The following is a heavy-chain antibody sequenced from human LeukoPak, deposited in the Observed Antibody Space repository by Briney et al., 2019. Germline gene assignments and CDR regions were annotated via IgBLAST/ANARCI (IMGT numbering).Heavy chain of an antibody. V-gene: IGHV3-23*01. CDR1: GFTFSNAW. D-gene: IGHD2-2*01. Sequence: GGSLRLSCAASGFTFSNAWMSWVRQAPGKGLEWVSAISGSGGSTYYADSVKGRFTISRDNSKNTLYLQMNSLRAEDTAVYYCAKGGVVPAAMGGMDVWGQGTTVTVSS. CDR3: AKGGVVPAAMGGMDV. J-gene: IGHJ6*02. CDR2: ISGSGGST.